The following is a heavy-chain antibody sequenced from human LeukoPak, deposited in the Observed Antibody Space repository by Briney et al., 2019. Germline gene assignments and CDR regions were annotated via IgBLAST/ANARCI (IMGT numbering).Heavy chain of an antibody. V-gene: IGHV4-39*07. CDR2: IYYSGST. Sequence: PSETLSLTCTVSGGSISSSSYYWGWTRQPPGKGLEWIGSIYYSGSTYYNPSLKSRVTISVDTSKNQFSLKLSSVTAADTAVYYCARGGSGSYYLDYWGQGTLVTVSS. CDR3: ARGGSGSYYLDY. D-gene: IGHD1-26*01. CDR1: GGSISSSSYY. J-gene: IGHJ4*02.